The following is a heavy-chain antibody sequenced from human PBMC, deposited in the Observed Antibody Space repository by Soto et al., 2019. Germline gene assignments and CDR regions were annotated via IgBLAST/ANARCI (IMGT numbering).Heavy chain of an antibody. D-gene: IGHD2-21*02. J-gene: IGHJ4*02. CDR3: ARLPNGSMVTS. Sequence: EVQLVESGGGLVHPGGSLRLSCAASGFTFSDYSMNWVRQAPGKGLEWLSYITSTGGTIYYADSIKGRFTVSRDNAKNSLFLQMKSLRDEDTAVYYCARLPNGSMVTSWGQGTLVTVSS. CDR2: ITSTGGTI. V-gene: IGHV3-48*02. CDR1: GFTFSDYS.